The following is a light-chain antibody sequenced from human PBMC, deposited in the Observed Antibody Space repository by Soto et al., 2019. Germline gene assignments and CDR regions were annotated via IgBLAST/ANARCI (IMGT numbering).Light chain of an antibody. CDR2: GTS. CDR3: LQDYSYPRT. CDR1: QSISNY. J-gene: IGKJ1*01. Sequence: IQMTQSPSSLSASVGDTVTITCRASQSISNYLGWYQQRPGKAPKLLIYGTSNLQSGVPSRFSGSGSGTDFTLTFNSLQPEDFATYYCLQDYSYPRTFGQGTKVDIK. V-gene: IGKV1-6*01.